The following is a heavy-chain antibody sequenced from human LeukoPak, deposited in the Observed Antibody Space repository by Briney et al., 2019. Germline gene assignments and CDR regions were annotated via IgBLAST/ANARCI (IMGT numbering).Heavy chain of an antibody. CDR2: IYYTGTT. V-gene: IGHV4-39*07. J-gene: IGHJ4*02. Sequence: SETLSLTCTVSGGSISSSSNYWGWIRQPPGKGLEWIATIYYTGTTYYNPSLKSRFTIAVDTSNNHFSLNLRSVTAADTAVYYCAVETTPFDYWGQGTLVTVSS. D-gene: IGHD1-1*01. CDR1: GGSISSSSNY. CDR3: AVETTPFDY.